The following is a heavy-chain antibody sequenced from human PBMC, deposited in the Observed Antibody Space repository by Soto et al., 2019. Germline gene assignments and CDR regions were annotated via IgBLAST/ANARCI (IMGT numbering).Heavy chain of an antibody. CDR1: GFTFSGSA. Sequence: GGSLRLSCAASGFTFSGSAMHWVRQASGKGLEWVGRIRSKANSYATAYAASVKGRFTISRDDSKNTAYLQMNSLKTEDTAVYYCTRQDPVAGTEFDYWGQGTLVTVSS. V-gene: IGHV3-73*01. J-gene: IGHJ4*02. CDR2: IRSKANSYAT. D-gene: IGHD6-19*01. CDR3: TRQDPVAGTEFDY.